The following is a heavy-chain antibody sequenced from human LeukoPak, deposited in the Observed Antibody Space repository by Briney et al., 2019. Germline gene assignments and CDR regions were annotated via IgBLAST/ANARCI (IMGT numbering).Heavy chain of an antibody. D-gene: IGHD5-18*01. CDR3: ARGGKDTAMVKDYYYYYGMDV. CDR2: IIPIFGTA. V-gene: IGHV1-69*01. CDR1: GGTFSSYA. Sequence: SVKVSCKASGGTFSSYAISWVRQAPGQGLEWMGGIIPIFGTANYAQKFQGRVTITADESTSTAYMELSSLRSEDTAVYYCARGGKDTAMVKDYYYYYGMDVWGQGTTVTVSS. J-gene: IGHJ6*02.